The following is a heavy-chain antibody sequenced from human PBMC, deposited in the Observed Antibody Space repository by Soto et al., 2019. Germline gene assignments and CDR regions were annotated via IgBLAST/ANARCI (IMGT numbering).Heavy chain of an antibody. J-gene: IGHJ6*02. CDR1: GDSFSGYY. CDR2: NNHPGDT. CDR3: TKARLPRFRYSGRPYQPLYNYSGMDV. V-gene: IGHV4-34*02. Sequence: QVQLQQSGAGLLKPSETLSLTCTVYGDSFSGYYWTWIRQPPGKGLECIGDNNHPGDTNYNPSLKIRVRISLDTSRMQFSLIPTYVTAAYTAVYCCTKARLPRFRYSGRPYQPLYNYSGMDVWGQGTRVTVSS. D-gene: IGHD1-26*01.